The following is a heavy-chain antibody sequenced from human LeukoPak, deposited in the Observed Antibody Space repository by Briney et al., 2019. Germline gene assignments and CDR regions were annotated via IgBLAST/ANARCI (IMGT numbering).Heavy chain of an antibody. CDR3: ARDKGSGSYFGHFGMDL. V-gene: IGHV4-59*02. D-gene: IGHD1-26*01. Sequence: PSETLSLTCSVSGGSVSEYYWSWIRQPPGKGLEWIGYIYYSGTTNYNPSLKSRVSLSIDTSKSQFSLKLSSVTAADTAVYYCARDKGSGSYFGHFGMDLWGQGTTVTVSS. CDR2: IYYSGTT. CDR1: GGSVSEYY. J-gene: IGHJ6*02.